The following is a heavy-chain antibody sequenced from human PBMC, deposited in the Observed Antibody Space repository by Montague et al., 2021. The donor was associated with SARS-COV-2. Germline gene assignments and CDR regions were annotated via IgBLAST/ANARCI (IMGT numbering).Heavy chain of an antibody. CDR2: IDPSDSYT. Sequence: QSGAEVKKPGESLRISCKGSGYSFTSYWISWVRQMPGKGLEWMGRIDPSDSYTNYSPSFQGHVTISADKSISTAYLQWSSLKASDTAMYYCARHRAYYGSESPPIIDYWGQGTLVTVSS. J-gene: IGHJ4*02. CDR3: ARHRAYYGSESPPIIDY. D-gene: IGHD3-10*01. V-gene: IGHV5-10-1*01. CDR1: GYSFTSYW.